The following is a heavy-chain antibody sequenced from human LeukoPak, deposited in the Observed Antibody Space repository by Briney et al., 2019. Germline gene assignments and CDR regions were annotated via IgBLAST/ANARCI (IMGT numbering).Heavy chain of an antibody. D-gene: IGHD4-17*01. CDR3: AKNPPTDYGDYYFDY. CDR1: GFIVSSNY. Sequence: GGSLRLSCAASGFIVSSNYMSWVRQAPGKGLEWVSAISGSGGSTYYADSVKGRFTISRDNSKNTLYLQMNSLRAEDTAVYYCAKNPPTDYGDYYFDYWGQGTLVTVSS. V-gene: IGHV3-23*01. CDR2: ISGSGGST. J-gene: IGHJ4*02.